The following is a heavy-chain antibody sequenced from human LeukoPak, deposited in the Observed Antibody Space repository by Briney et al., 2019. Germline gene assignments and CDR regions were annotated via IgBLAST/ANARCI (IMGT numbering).Heavy chain of an antibody. CDR2: IKQDGSAA. CDR1: GFTFTTYW. J-gene: IGHJ4*02. V-gene: IGHV3-7*01. D-gene: IGHD6-13*01. CDR3: AKIAAAVPDY. Sequence: GGSLRFSCAASGFTFTTYWMSWVRQAPGKGLEWVANIKQDGSAAYYVDSVKGRFTISRDNAKNSLYLQMNSLRGEDTAVYYCAKIAAAVPDYWGQGTLVTVSS.